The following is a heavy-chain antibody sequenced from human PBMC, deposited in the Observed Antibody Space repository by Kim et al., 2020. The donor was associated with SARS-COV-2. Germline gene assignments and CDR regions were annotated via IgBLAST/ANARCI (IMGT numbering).Heavy chain of an antibody. V-gene: IGHV3-11*01. CDR2: INSDGSSI. J-gene: IGHJ4*02. Sequence: GGSLRLSCAASGFSFSDYYMSWIRQAPGKGLEWVAYINSDGSSIKYADSVTGRFTVSRNNAKKSLSLQMNSLTLEDTAVYYCVREPDYWGQGTLVTVSS. CDR1: GFSFSDYY. CDR3: VREPDY.